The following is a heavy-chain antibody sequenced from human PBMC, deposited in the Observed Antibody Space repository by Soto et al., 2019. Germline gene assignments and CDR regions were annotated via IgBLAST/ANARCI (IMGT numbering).Heavy chain of an antibody. Sequence: ASVKVSCKASGYTFTGYYMHWVRQAPGQGLEWMGWINPNSGGTNYAQKFQGRVTMTRDTSISTAYMELSRLRSDDTAVYYCARVGKFYYYGSGSDYYYGTDVWGQGTTVTVSS. CDR1: GYTFTGYY. D-gene: IGHD3-10*01. CDR3: ARVGKFYYYGSGSDYYYGTDV. V-gene: IGHV1-2*02. CDR2: INPNSGGT. J-gene: IGHJ6*02.